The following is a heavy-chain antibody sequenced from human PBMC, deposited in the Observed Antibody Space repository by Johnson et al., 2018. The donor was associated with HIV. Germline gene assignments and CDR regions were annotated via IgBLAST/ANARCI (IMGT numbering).Heavy chain of an antibody. D-gene: IGHD2/OR15-2a*01. V-gene: IGHV3-30*02. J-gene: IGHJ3*02. CDR3: ARNSRNDAFDI. Sequence: VQLMESGGGVVQPGGSLRLSCAASGFTFSNYGMHWVRQAPGKGLQWMAFIRYDGSNQYYADSVKGLFTISRDNSKNTLYLQMNSLRAEDTAVYSCARNSRNDAFDIWGQGTMVTVSS. CDR1: GFTFSNYG. CDR2: IRYDGSNQ.